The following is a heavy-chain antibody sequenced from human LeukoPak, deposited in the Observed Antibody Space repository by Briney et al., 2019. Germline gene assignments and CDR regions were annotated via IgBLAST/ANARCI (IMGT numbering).Heavy chain of an antibody. D-gene: IGHD3-16*01. J-gene: IGHJ6*02. CDR1: GSTFSSYW. Sequence: LPGGSLRLSCAASGSTFSSYWMNWARQAPGKGLEWVASINHNGNVNYYVDSVKGRFTISRDNAKNSLYLQMSNLRAEDTAVYFCARGGGLDVWGQGATVTVSS. CDR3: ARGGGLDV. V-gene: IGHV3-7*03. CDR2: INHNGNVN.